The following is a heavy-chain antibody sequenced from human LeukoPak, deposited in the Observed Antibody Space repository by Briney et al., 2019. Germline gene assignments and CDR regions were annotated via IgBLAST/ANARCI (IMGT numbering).Heavy chain of an antibody. CDR3: ARDREVRGVIGWFDP. Sequence: SETLSLTCTVSGVSISSYYWSWLRQPAGKGLEWIGRIYTSGSTNYNPSLKSRVTMSVDTSKNQFSLKLSSVTAADTAVYYCARDREVRGVIGWFDPWGQGTLVTVSA. CDR2: IYTSGST. CDR1: GVSISSYY. D-gene: IGHD3-10*01. J-gene: IGHJ5*02. V-gene: IGHV4-4*07.